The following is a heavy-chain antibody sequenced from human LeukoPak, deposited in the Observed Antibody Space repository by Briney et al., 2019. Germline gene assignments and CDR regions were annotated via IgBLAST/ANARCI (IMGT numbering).Heavy chain of an antibody. CDR1: GFTFSNYW. J-gene: IGHJ4*02. Sequence: GGSLRLSCAASGFTFSNYWMSGVRQAPGKGLEWVANIKEDGSEKYYVDSVRGRFTISRDNAKNSLSLQMNSLRAEDTAVYYCVRYTRRYPFDYWGQGTLVTVSS. CDR3: VRYTRRYPFDY. V-gene: IGHV3-7*04. D-gene: IGHD2-2*02. CDR2: IKEDGSEK.